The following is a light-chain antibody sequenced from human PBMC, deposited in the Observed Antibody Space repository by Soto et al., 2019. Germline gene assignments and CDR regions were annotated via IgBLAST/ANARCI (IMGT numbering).Light chain of an antibody. Sequence: EVVLTQSPDTLSLSQGETATLSCRASQSVDRYVAGYQQKLGQAPRLLIYDAYTLATGVGARFTGSGSATDFSLTITSLEPEDFAVYYCQQRGKWPSTFGPGTKVEMK. CDR3: QQRGKWPST. V-gene: IGKV3-11*01. CDR1: QSVDRY. CDR2: DAY. J-gene: IGKJ2*02.